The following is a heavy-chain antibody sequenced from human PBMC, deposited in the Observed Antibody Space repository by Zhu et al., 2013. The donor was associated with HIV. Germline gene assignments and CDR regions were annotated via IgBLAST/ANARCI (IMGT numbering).Heavy chain of an antibody. CDR3: ARSIYGSGSYYKWLGTNRVWFDP. J-gene: IGHJ5*02. V-gene: IGHV1-69*06. CDR1: GGTFSSYA. Sequence: QVQLVQSGAEVKKPGSSVKVSCKASGGTFSSYAISWVRQAPGQGLEWMGGIIPIFGTANYAQKFQGRVTITADKSTSTAYMELSSLRSEDTAVYYCARSIYGSGSYYKWLGTNRVWFDPWGQGTRRXPSPQ. CDR2: IIPIFGTA. D-gene: IGHD3-10*01.